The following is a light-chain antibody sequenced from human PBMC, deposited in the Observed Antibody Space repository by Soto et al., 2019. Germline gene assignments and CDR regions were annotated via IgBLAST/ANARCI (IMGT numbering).Light chain of an antibody. CDR3: QQYNEWPLSLT. CDR2: AAS. J-gene: IGKJ4*01. V-gene: IGKV3-15*01. Sequence: EIVLTQSPATLSVSPGERATLSCRASQSVDSNLAWYQQKPGQTPRLLIYAASTRATGIPARFTGSGSGTDFTLTISSLQSEDFAVYYCQQYNEWPLSLTFGGGTKVEIK. CDR1: QSVDSN.